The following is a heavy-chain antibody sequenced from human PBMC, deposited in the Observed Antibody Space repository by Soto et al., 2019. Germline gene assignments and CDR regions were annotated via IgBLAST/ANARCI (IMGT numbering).Heavy chain of an antibody. CDR1: GFTFSSYG. CDR3: AKEVSIAAADSYDYYGIDV. J-gene: IGHJ6*02. CDR2: ISYDGSNK. Sequence: LRLSCAASGFTFSSYGMHWGRQAPGKGLEWVAVISYDGSNKYYADSVKGRFTISRDNSKNTLYLEMISLRAEDTAVYYCAKEVSIAAADSYDYYGIDVCGQGTTVTVSS. V-gene: IGHV3-30*18. D-gene: IGHD6-13*01.